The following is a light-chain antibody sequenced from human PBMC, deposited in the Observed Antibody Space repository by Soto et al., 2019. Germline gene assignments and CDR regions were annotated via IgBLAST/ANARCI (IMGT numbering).Light chain of an antibody. CDR3: ISYSGSSNNVV. Sequence: QSALTQPPSASGSPGQSVTISCTGTSSDVGGYNYVSWYQQHPGKVPKLLIYEVSKRPSGVPDRFSGSKSGNTASLTVSGLQAEDEADFYCISYSGSSNNVVFGGGTTVTVL. CDR2: EVS. V-gene: IGLV2-8*01. CDR1: SSDVGGYNY. J-gene: IGLJ2*01.